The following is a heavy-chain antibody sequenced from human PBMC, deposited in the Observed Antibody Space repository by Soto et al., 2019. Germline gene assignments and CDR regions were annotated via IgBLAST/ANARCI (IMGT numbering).Heavy chain of an antibody. D-gene: IGHD1-26*01. V-gene: IGHV2-26*01. CDR3: ARILRGGSYLFFDI. CDR1: GFSLSNARMG. Sequence: QVTLKESGPVLVKPTETLTLTCTVSGFSLSNARMGVSWIRQPPGKALEWLAHIFSNDEKSYSTSLKSRLTIXKXTXXSQVVLTMTNMDPVDTATYYCARILRGGSYLFFDIWGQGTMVTVSS. CDR2: IFSNDEK. J-gene: IGHJ3*02.